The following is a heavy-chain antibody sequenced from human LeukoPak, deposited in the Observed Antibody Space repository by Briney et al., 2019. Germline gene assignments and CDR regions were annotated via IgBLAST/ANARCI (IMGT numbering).Heavy chain of an antibody. CDR3: ARGDIVVVVAATRFDY. Sequence: GGSLRLSCAASGFTFSSYWMSWVRQAPGKGLEWVANIKQDGSEKYYVDSVKGRFTISRDNAKNSLYLQMNSLRAEDTAVYYCARGDIVVVVAATRFDYWGQGTLVTVSS. CDR1: GFTFSSYW. V-gene: IGHV3-7*04. CDR2: IKQDGSEK. J-gene: IGHJ4*02. D-gene: IGHD2-15*01.